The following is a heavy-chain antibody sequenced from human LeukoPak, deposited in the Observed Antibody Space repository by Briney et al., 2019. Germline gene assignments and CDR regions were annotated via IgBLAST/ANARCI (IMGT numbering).Heavy chain of an antibody. Sequence: SETLSLPCGMNGGSFSDHYWSWIRQTPGKGLEWIAYINEGGSTNSNPSLKSRVTMSLDTSKKQFSLRLSSVTAADTAVYYCAREVRDYCLDYWGQGTLVTVSS. CDR1: GGSFSDHY. CDR3: AREVRDYCLDY. D-gene: IGHD3-10*01. J-gene: IGHJ4*02. V-gene: IGHV4-34*01. CDR2: INEGGST.